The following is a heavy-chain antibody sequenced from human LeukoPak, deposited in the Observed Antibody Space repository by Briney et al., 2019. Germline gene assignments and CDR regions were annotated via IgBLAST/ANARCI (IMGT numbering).Heavy chain of an antibody. CDR3: AREAYHSDKTGYYWGDGFDI. J-gene: IGHJ3*02. D-gene: IGHD3-9*01. V-gene: IGHV1-2*02. CDR2: INPKIGST. Sequence: ASVKVFCKTSGYNFIDLYIYWVRQDPGQGLEWIGWINPKIGSTKYGQKFQGRVTMTTDTSNRTAYMEVNSLTSDDTAVYYCAREAYHSDKTGYYWGDGFDIWGQGTTVVVSS. CDR1: GYNFIDLY.